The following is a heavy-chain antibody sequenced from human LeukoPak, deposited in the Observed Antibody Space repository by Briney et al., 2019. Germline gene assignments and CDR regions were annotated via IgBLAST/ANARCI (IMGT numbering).Heavy chain of an antibody. D-gene: IGHD2-2*03. CDR1: GFTFSSYA. V-gene: IGHV3-30*02. CDR3: AKGVDIVVVPAAESGWGHWPYMDV. J-gene: IGHJ6*03. Sequence: PGGSLRLSCAASGFTFSSYAMHWVRQAPGKGLEWVAFIRYDGSNKYYADSVKGRFTISRDNSKNTLYLQMNSLRAEDTAVYYCAKGVDIVVVPAAESGWGHWPYMDVWGKGTTVTVSS. CDR2: IRYDGSNK.